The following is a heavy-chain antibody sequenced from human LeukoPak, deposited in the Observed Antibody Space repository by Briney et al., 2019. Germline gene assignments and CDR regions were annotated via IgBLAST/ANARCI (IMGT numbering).Heavy chain of an antibody. CDR1: GYSFTNYG. CDR3: ARPRYCGGGTCYSGFDY. CDR2: INGYNGDI. V-gene: IGHV1-18*01. D-gene: IGHD2-15*01. J-gene: IGHJ4*02. Sequence: ASVKASCKAYGYSFTNYGFYWVRQAPGQGREWMGWINGYNGDIKYAQKLQGGVTMTTDTSANTAYMELTSLRSDDTAVYYCARPRYCGGGTCYSGFDYWGQGTLVTVSS.